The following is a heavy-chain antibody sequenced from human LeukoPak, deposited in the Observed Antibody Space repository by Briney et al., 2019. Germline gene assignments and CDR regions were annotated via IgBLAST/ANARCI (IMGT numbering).Heavy chain of an antibody. D-gene: IGHD3-9*01. V-gene: IGHV4-38-2*02. CDR1: GYSISSGYY. CDR3: ARERLLRYFDWLPYQAFDI. Sequence: KPSETLSLTCTVSGYSISSGYYWGWIRQPPGKGLEWIGIIYHSGRTDYNPSLKSRVTISEDTSKNQFSLKLSSVTAADTAVYYCARERLLRYFDWLPYQAFDIRGQGTMVTVSS. CDR2: IYHSGRT. J-gene: IGHJ3*02.